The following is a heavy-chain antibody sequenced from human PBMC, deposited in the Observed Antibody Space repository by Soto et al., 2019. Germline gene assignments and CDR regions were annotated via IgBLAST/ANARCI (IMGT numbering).Heavy chain of an antibody. CDR2: ISYDGSNK. D-gene: IGHD1-7*01. V-gene: IGHV3-30-3*01. Sequence: PGGSLRLSCAASGFTFSSYAMHWVRQAPGKGLEWVAVISYDGSNKYYADSVKGRFTISRDNSKNTLYLQMNSLRAEDTAVYYCARGTGTMVSYFDYWGQGTLVT. CDR3: ARGTGTMVSYFDY. CDR1: GFTFSSYA. J-gene: IGHJ4*02.